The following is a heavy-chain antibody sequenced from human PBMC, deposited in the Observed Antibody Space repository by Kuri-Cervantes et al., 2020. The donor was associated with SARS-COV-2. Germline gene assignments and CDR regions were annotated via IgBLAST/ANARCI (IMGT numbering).Heavy chain of an antibody. D-gene: IGHD1-26*01. Sequence: GASLKISWAASGFTFSSYSMNWVRQAPGKGLEWVSSISSSSSYIYYADSVKGRFTISRDNSKNTLYLQMNSLRDEDTAVYYCARVRGGSYYGPFDYWGQGTLVTVSS. CDR1: GFTFSSYS. CDR2: ISSSSSYI. J-gene: IGHJ4*02. V-gene: IGHV3-21*01. CDR3: ARVRGGSYYGPFDY.